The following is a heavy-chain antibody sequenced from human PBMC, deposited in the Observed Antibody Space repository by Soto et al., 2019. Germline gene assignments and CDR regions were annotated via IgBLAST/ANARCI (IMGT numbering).Heavy chain of an antibody. CDR1: GGSISSGGYY. Sequence: QVQLQESGPGLVKPSQTLSLTCTVSGGSISSGGYYWSWIRQHPGEGLEWIGNIHYSGRTYYTPSLPSRVTISVDTSKIQFSLKLTSVTAADTAVYYCARDREAYDSSGCIDFWGQGTLVTVSS. CDR3: ARDREAYDSSGCIDF. D-gene: IGHD3-22*01. J-gene: IGHJ4*02. V-gene: IGHV4-31*03. CDR2: IHYSGRT.